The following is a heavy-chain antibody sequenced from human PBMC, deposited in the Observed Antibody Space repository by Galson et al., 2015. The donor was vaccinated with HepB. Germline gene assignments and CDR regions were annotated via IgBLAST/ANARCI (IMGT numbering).Heavy chain of an antibody. D-gene: IGHD2-15*01. CDR2: ISAYNGNT. CDR1: GYTFTSYG. Sequence: SVKVSCKASGYTFTSYGISWVRQAPGQGLEWMGWISAYNGNTNYAQKLQGRVTMTTDTSTSTAYMELRSLRSDDTAVYYCAREGQVVAATVWFDPWGQGTLVTVSS. J-gene: IGHJ5*02. CDR3: AREGQVVAATVWFDP. V-gene: IGHV1-18*01.